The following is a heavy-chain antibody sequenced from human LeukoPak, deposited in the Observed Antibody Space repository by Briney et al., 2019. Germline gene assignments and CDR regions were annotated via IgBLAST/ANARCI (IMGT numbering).Heavy chain of an antibody. CDR3: AKDARYFDFWSGYYPRDYYYYMDV. V-gene: IGHV3-64*01. CDR2: ISSNGGST. Sequence: PGGSLRLSCAASGFTFSSYAMHWVRQAPGKGLEYVSAISSNGGSTYYANSVKGRFTISRDNSKNTLYLQMNSLRAEDTAVYFCAKDARYFDFWSGYYPRDYYYYMDVWGKGTTVTVSS. D-gene: IGHD3-3*01. CDR1: GFTFSSYA. J-gene: IGHJ6*03.